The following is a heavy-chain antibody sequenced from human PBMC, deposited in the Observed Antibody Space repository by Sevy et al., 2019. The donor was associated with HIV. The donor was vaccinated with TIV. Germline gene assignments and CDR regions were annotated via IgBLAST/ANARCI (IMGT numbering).Heavy chain of an antibody. D-gene: IGHD2-15*01. CDR2: FDPEDGET. CDR1: GYTLTELS. CDR3: ATKRGSHSWSENWFDP. J-gene: IGHJ5*02. V-gene: IGHV1-24*01. Sequence: ASVKVSSKVSGYTLTELSMHWVRRAPGKGREWMGGFDPEDGETLYAEKFQGRVTMTRDTSTDTAYMELSSLRSEDTAVYYCATKRGSHSWSENWFDPWGQGTLVTVSS.